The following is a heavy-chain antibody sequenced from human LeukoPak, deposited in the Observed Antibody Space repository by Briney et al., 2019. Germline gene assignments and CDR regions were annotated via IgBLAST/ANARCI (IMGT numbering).Heavy chain of an antibody. Sequence: SFSSYGMHWVRQPPGKGLEWIGSIYYSGSTYYNPSLKSRVTISVDTSKNQFSLKLSSVTAADTAVYYCARAPYYYDSSGYYFDYWGQGTLVTVSS. D-gene: IGHD3-22*01. CDR3: ARAPYYYDSSGYYFDY. V-gene: IGHV4-39*07. CDR1: SFSSYG. CDR2: IYYSGST. J-gene: IGHJ4*02.